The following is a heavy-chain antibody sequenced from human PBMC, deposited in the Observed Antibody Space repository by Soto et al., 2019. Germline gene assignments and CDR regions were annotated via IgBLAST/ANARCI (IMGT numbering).Heavy chain of an antibody. V-gene: IGHV3-23*01. J-gene: IGHJ4*02. Sequence: EVQLLESGGGLVQPGGCLRLSCAASGFTFSRYAMSWVLQAPGKGLEGVSGIDGSGGRTYYADSVRGRFTISRDNSKNTLYLQMNRLRAEDTAVDYCSKELERRFDFRYWGRGTLVTVSS. CDR2: IDGSGGRT. CDR1: GFTFSRYA. CDR3: SKELERRFDFRY. D-gene: IGHD3-9*01.